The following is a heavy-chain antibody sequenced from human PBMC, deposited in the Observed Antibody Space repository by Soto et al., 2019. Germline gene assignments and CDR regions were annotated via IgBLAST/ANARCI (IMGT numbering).Heavy chain of an antibody. V-gene: IGHV3-33*01. J-gene: IGHJ6*02. CDR2: IWYDGSNK. CDR3: ARGGGGSSWYGYYYYYGMDV. CDR1: GFTFSSYG. D-gene: IGHD6-13*01. Sequence: QVQLVESGGGVVQPGRSLRLSCAASGFTFSSYGMHWVRQAPGKGLEWVAVIWYDGSNKYYADSVKGRFTISRDNSKNTLYLQMNSLRAEDTAVYYCARGGGGSSWYGYYYYYGMDVWGQGTTVTVSS.